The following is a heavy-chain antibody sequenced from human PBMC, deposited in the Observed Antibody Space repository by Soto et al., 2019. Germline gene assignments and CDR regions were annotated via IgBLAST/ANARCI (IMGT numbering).Heavy chain of an antibody. CDR3: AKDRNNHYNTGGAFDI. D-gene: IGHD3-16*02. Sequence: PGESLKISCKGSGYTFTNYWIGWVRQMPGKGLEWMGIIYPGDSDTRYSPSFQGQVTISRDNAKNSLYLQMNSLRAEDTALYYCAKDRNNHYNTGGAFDIWGQGTMVTVSS. V-gene: IGHV5-51*01. J-gene: IGHJ3*02. CDR1: GYTFTNYW. CDR2: IYPGDSDT.